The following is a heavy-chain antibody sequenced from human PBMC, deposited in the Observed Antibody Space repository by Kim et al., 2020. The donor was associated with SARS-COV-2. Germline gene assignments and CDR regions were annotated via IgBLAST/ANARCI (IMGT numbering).Heavy chain of an antibody. Sequence: GESLKISCKGSGYSFTSYWIGWVRQMPGKGLEWMGIIYPGDSDTRYTPSFQGQVTISADKSISTAYLQWSSLKASDTAMYYCARERVRLDFWSHDGMDVWGQGTTVTVSS. V-gene: IGHV5-51*01. D-gene: IGHD3-3*01. J-gene: IGHJ6*02. CDR1: GYSFTSYW. CDR2: IYPGDSDT. CDR3: ARERVRLDFWSHDGMDV.